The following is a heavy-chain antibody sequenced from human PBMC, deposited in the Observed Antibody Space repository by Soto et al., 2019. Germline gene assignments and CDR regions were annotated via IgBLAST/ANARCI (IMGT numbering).Heavy chain of an antibody. D-gene: IGHD2-2*01. J-gene: IGHJ5*02. Sequence: PGGSLRLSCAASGFTFSSYSMNWVRQAPGKGLEWVSYISSSSSTIYYADSVKGRFTISRDNAKNSLYLQMNSLRAEDTAVYYCARTYCSSTSCPNWFDPWGQGTLVTVSS. CDR3: ARTYCSSTSCPNWFDP. CDR2: ISSSSSTI. CDR1: GFTFSSYS. V-gene: IGHV3-48*01.